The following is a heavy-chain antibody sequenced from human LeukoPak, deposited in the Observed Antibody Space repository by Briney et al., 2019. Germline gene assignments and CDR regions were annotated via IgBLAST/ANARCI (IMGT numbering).Heavy chain of an antibody. V-gene: IGHV4-39*01. D-gene: IGHD6-6*01. CDR3: AAQVGAARTYFDY. J-gene: IGHJ4*02. CDR1: GGSISSSISY. CDR2: IYYSGST. Sequence: PSETLSLTCTVSGGSISSSISYWGWIRQPPGKGLEWIGTIYYSGSTYYNPSLQSRVTISVGTSKNQFSLNLNSVTAADTAVYYCAAQVGAARTYFDYWGQGTLVTVSS.